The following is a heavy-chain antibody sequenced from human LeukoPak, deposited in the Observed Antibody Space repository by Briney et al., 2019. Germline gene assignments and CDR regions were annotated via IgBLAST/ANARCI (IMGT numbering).Heavy chain of an antibody. J-gene: IGHJ6*02. CDR2: ISYDENNK. CDR1: GFTFSSYA. CDR3: ARDRKGDSSAALGV. Sequence: GGSLRLSCAASGFTFSSYAMSWVRQAPGKGLEWVAVISYDENNKYYADSVKGRFTISRDNSKNTLYLQMNSLRAEDTAVYYCARDRKGDSSAALGVWGQGTTVTVSS. D-gene: IGHD3-22*01. V-gene: IGHV3-30-3*01.